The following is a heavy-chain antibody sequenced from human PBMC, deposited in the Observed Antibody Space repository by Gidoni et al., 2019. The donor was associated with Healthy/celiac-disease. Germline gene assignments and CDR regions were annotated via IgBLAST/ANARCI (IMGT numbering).Heavy chain of an antibody. CDR1: GGSISSSSYY. CDR2: IYYSGST. CDR3: ARQNWGQRGGAFDI. D-gene: IGHD7-27*01. Sequence: QLQLQESGPGLVKPSETLSLTCTVSGGSISSSSYYWGWIRQPPGKGLGWIGSIYYSGSTYYNPSLKSRFTIPVDTSKNQFSLKLSSVTAADTAVYYCARQNWGQRGGAFDIWGQGTMVTVSS. J-gene: IGHJ3*02. V-gene: IGHV4-39*01.